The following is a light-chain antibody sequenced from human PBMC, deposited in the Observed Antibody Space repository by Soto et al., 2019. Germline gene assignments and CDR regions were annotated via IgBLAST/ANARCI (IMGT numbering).Light chain of an antibody. Sequence: DIQMTQSPSSLSASVGDRVSITCRASQTISRYLNWFQQKPGEAPNLLFYTVSTLQSGVPSRFSGTGSGTDFTLTITNLQPEDFATYYCQQGYDTPLTFGQGTRLDI. V-gene: IGKV1-39*01. CDR1: QTISRY. J-gene: IGKJ5*01. CDR3: QQGYDTPLT. CDR2: TVS.